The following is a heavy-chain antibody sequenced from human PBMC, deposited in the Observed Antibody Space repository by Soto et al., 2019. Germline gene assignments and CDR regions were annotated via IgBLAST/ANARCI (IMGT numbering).Heavy chain of an antibody. Sequence: SETLSLTCAVYGGSFSGYYWSWIRQPPGKGLEWIGEINHSGSTNYNPSLKSRVTISVDTSKNQFSLKLSSVTAADTAVYYCARDLPMKGGLDYWGQGTLVTVSS. CDR3: ARDLPMKGGLDY. J-gene: IGHJ4*02. D-gene: IGHD3-22*01. CDR2: INHSGST. V-gene: IGHV4-34*01. CDR1: GGSFSGYY.